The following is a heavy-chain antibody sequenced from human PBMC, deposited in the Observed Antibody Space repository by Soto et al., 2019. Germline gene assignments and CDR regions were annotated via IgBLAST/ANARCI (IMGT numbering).Heavy chain of an antibody. CDR3: ASSIN. V-gene: IGHV3-33*08. CDR2: IWYDGSNK. J-gene: IGHJ4*02. Sequence: GGSLRLSCAASGFTFSSYGMHWVRQAPGKGLDWVGVIWYDGSNKDYAESVKGRFTISRDNSKNMLYLQMNSLRADDTAVYYCASSINWGQGTLVTVSS. CDR1: GFTFSSYG.